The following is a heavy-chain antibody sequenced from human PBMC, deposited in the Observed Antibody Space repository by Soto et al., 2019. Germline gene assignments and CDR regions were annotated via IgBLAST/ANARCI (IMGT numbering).Heavy chain of an antibody. CDR2: FDPEDGET. CDR1: GYTLTELS. D-gene: IGHD3-22*01. Sequence: ASVKVSCKVSGYTLTELSMHWVRQAPGKGLEWMGGFDPEDGETIYAQKFQGRVTMTEDTSTDTAYMELSSLRSEDTAVYYCATVPTPTYYHSSGRYYYGNYWGQGTMVTVSS. V-gene: IGHV1-24*01. J-gene: IGHJ4*02. CDR3: ATVPTPTYYHSSGRYYYGNY.